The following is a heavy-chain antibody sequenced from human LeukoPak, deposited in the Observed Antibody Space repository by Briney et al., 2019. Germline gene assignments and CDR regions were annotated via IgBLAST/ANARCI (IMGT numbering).Heavy chain of an antibody. CDR1: GFTFSSYW. Sequence: GRSLRLSCAASGFTFSSYWMHWVHQAPGKGLVWVSRINGDGSSTRYADSVKGRFTISRDNAKNTLFLQMNSLRAEDTAVYYCAREGVGYYYMDVWGKGTTVTISS. J-gene: IGHJ6*03. D-gene: IGHD3-10*01. CDR3: AREGVGYYYMDV. V-gene: IGHV3-74*01. CDR2: INGDGSST.